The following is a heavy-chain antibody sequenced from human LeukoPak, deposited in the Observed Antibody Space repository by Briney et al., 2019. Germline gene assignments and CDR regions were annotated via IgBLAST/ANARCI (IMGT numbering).Heavy chain of an antibody. J-gene: IGHJ4*02. V-gene: IGHV1-69*05. CDR1: GGTFSSYA. CDR3: ARNRPSLFGY. D-gene: IGHD1-14*01. Sequence: HEASVKVSCKASGGTFSSYAISWVRQAPGQGLEWMGGIIPIFGTANYAQKFQGRVTITTDESTSTAYMELSSLRSEDTAVYYCARNRPSLFGYWGQGTLVTVSS. CDR2: IIPIFGTA.